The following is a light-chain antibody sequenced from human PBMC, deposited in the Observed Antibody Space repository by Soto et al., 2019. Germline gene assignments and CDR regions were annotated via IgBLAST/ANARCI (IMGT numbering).Light chain of an antibody. Sequence: DIQMTQSPSSLPASVGDRVTLTCRASQSISTYLNWYQQKPRKAPKLLIYAASSLQSGVPSRLSGSGSGTDFTLTSSSLQPEDFATYYCQQSYTIPYTFGQGTKLEIK. CDR1: QSISTY. CDR2: AAS. J-gene: IGKJ2*01. CDR3: QQSYTIPYT. V-gene: IGKV1-39*01.